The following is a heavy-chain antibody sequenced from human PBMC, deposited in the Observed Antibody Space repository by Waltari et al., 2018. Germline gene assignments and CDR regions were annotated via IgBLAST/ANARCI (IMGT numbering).Heavy chain of an antibody. Sequence: EVQLVESGGGLVQPGGSLRLSCAASEFTFSCSWMHWVRQAPGKGLVWVSRINSDESSTSYADSVKGRFTISRDNAKNTLYLQMNSLRAEDTAVYYCASQNGGNSWWLDPWGQGTLVTVSS. D-gene: IGHD2-21*02. J-gene: IGHJ5*02. CDR1: EFTFSCSW. CDR2: INSDESST. CDR3: ASQNGGNSWWLDP. V-gene: IGHV3-74*01.